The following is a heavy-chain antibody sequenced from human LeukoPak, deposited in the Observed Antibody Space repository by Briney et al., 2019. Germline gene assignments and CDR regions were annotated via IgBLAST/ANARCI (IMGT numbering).Heavy chain of an antibody. CDR1: GYTLTELS. D-gene: IGHD3-9*01. Sequence: ASVKVSCKVSGYTLTELSMHWVRQAPGKGLEWMGGFDPEDGETIYAQKFQGRVTMTEDTSTDTAYMELSSLRAEDTAVYYCATYYDIFTGYFYFDYWGQGTLVTVSS. CDR3: ATYYDIFTGYFYFDY. V-gene: IGHV1-24*01. J-gene: IGHJ4*02. CDR2: FDPEDGET.